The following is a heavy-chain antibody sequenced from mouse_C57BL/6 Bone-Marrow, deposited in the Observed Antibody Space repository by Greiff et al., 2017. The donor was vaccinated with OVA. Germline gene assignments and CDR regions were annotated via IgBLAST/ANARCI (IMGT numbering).Heavy chain of an antibody. J-gene: IGHJ3*01. V-gene: IGHV3-6*01. CDR1: GYSITSGYY. CDR3: AREAYYYGSSSTY. Sequence: EVQLQESGPGLVKPSQSLSLTCSVTGYSITSGYYWYWLRQFPGTLLAWMCYISYDGSNNYNPSLKNRISISRDTSKNQFFLKLNSVTTEDTATDYCAREAYYYGSSSTYWGQGTLVTVSA. D-gene: IGHD1-1*01. CDR2: ISYDGSN.